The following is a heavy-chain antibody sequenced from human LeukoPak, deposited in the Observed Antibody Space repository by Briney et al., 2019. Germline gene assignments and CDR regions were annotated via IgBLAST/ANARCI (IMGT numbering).Heavy chain of an antibody. CDR3: ARRRRRHDFWSGYHSNWFDP. V-gene: IGHV4-34*01. Sequence: PSETLSLTCAVYGGSFSGYYWSWIRQPPGKGLEWIGEINHSGSTNYNPSLKSRVTISVDTSKNQFSLKLSSVTAADTAVYYCARRRRRHDFWSGYHSNWFDPWGQGTLVTVSS. J-gene: IGHJ5*02. CDR1: GGSFSGYY. CDR2: INHSGST. D-gene: IGHD3-3*01.